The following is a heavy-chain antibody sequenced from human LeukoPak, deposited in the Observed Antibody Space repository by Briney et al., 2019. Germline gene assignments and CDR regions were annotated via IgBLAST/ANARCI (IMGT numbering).Heavy chain of an antibody. Sequence: PSETLSLTCTVSSGSISSSSYYWGWIRQPPGKGLEWIGSIYYSGSTYYNPSLKSRVTISVDTSKNQFSLKLSSVTAADTAVYYCASFEYSSSALYWGQGTLVTVSS. J-gene: IGHJ4*02. CDR3: ASFEYSSSALY. D-gene: IGHD6-6*01. CDR2: IYYSGST. V-gene: IGHV4-39*01. CDR1: SGSISSSSYY.